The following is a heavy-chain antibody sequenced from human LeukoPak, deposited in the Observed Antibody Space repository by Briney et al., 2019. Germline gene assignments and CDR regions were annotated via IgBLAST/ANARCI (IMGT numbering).Heavy chain of an antibody. V-gene: IGHV1-18*04. J-gene: IGHJ5*02. CDR3: ARGLQWNYDLGWVAP. CDR1: GYTFTGYY. CDR2: ISGYNGKT. Sequence: GASVKVSCKASGYTFTGYYMHWVRQAPGQGLEWMGWISGYNGKTKYAEKFQDRVTLTTDTSTSTAYMEMRSLRHDDTAIYYCARGLQWNYDLGWVAPWGPGTLVAVSS. D-gene: IGHD1-7*01.